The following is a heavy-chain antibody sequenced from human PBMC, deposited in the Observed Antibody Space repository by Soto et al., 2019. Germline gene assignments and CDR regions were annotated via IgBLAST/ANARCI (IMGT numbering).Heavy chain of an antibody. V-gene: IGHV4-31*03. CDR3: ARDYGDYFDH. CDR2: IYYSGST. J-gene: IGHJ4*02. CDR1: GGSISSGGYY. D-gene: IGHD4-17*01. Sequence: SETLSLTCTVSGGSISSGGYYWSWFRQHPGKGLEWIGYIYYSGSTYYNPSLKSRVTISVDTSKNQFSLKLSSVTAADTAVYYCARDYGDYFDHWGPGTLVTVAS.